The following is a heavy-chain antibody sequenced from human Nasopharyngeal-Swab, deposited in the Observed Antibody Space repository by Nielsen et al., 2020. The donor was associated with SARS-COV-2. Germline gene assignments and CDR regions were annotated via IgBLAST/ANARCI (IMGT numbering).Heavy chain of an antibody. CDR1: GFTFTNYA. CDR3: AKAWGSYRNYFDY. V-gene: IGHV3-23*01. Sequence: GESLKISCADTGFTFTNYAMSWVRQAPGKGLEWVSAISGSGGSTYYADSVKGRFTISRDNSKNTLYLQMNSLRAEDTAVYYCAKAWGSYRNYFDYWGQGTLVTVSS. D-gene: IGHD3-16*02. CDR2: ISGSGGST. J-gene: IGHJ4*02.